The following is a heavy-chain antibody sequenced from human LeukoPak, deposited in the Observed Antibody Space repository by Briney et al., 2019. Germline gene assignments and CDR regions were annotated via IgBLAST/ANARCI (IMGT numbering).Heavy chain of an antibody. CDR3: ARGGSYSRGYYYYYMDV. CDR1: GGSFSGYY. D-gene: IGHD6-13*01. CDR2: INHSGST. V-gene: IGHV4-34*01. J-gene: IGHJ6*03. Sequence: SETLSLTCAVDGGSFSGYYWSWIRQPPWPGLALIGEINHSGSTNYNPSLQSRVTISVDTSKNQFSLTLSSVTAADTAVYYCARGGSYSRGYYYYYMDVWGKGTTVTVSS.